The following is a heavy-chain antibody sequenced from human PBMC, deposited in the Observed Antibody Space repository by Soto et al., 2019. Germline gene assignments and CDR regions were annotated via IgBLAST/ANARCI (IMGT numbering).Heavy chain of an antibody. CDR1: GGSISSSSYY. Sequence: QLQLQESGPGLVKPSETLSLTCTVSGGSISSSSYYWGWIRQPPGKGLEWIGSIYYSGSTYYNPSLKSRVTISVDTSKNQFSLKLSSVTAADTAVYYCAGRYCSGGSCYPDYYYYGMDVWGQGTTVTVSS. D-gene: IGHD2-15*01. CDR2: IYYSGST. V-gene: IGHV4-39*01. J-gene: IGHJ6*02. CDR3: AGRYCSGGSCYPDYYYYGMDV.